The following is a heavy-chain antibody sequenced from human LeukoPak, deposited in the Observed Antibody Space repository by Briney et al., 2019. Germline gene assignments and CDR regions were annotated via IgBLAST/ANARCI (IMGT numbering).Heavy chain of an antibody. CDR1: GGTFSSYA. Sequence: ASVKVSCKASGGTFSSYAISWVRQAPGQGLEWMGGIIPIFGTANYAQKFQGRVTITADESTSPAYMELSSLRSEDTAVYYCARESYDILTGYANWGQGTLVTVSS. D-gene: IGHD3-9*01. CDR3: ARESYDILTGYAN. CDR2: IIPIFGTA. J-gene: IGHJ4*02. V-gene: IGHV1-69*13.